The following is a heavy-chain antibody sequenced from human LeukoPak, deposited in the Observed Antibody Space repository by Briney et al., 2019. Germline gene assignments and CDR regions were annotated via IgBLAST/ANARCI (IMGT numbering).Heavy chain of an antibody. CDR3: ARSLGTGSYYKGSAFDI. J-gene: IGHJ3*02. CDR1: GYTFTGYY. V-gene: IGHV1-2*02. CDR2: INPNSGGT. Sequence: ASVKVSCKASGYTFTGYYMHWVRQAPGQGLEWMGWINPNSGGTNYAQKFQGRVTMTRDTSISTAYMELSRLRSDDTAVYYCARSLGTGSYYKGSAFDIWGQGTMVTVSS. D-gene: IGHD3-10*01.